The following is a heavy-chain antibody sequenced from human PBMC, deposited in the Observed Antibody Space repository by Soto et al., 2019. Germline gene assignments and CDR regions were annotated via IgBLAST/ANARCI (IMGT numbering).Heavy chain of an antibody. CDR1: GYSFTNYW. CDR3: ARIYKAASGGPDY. D-gene: IGHD6-13*01. V-gene: IGHV5-51*01. CDR2: IYPGDSDI. J-gene: IGHJ4*02. Sequence: GESLKISCKGSGYSFTNYWIGWVRQMPGKGLEWMGIIYPGDSDIRYSPSFQGQVTISADKSISTAYLQWSSLKASDTAIYFCARIYKAASGGPDYWGQGTQVTVSS.